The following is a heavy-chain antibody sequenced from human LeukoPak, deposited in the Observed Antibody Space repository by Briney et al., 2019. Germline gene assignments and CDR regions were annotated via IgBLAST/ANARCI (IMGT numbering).Heavy chain of an antibody. V-gene: IGHV6-1*01. CDR3: ARGGIGYCSSTSCSFDS. CDR1: GDSVSTNSAA. D-gene: IGHD2-2*01. CDR2: TYYWSKWYN. J-gene: IGHJ4*02. Sequence: SQTLSLTCAISGDSVSTNSAAWHWIRQSPSRGLEWLGRTYYWSKWYNDYGVSVKSRITINPDTSKNQFSLQLNSVTPEDTAVYYCARGGIGYCSSTSCSFDSWGQGTLVTVSS.